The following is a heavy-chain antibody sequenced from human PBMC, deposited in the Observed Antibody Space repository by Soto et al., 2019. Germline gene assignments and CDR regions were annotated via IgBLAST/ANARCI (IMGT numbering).Heavy chain of an antibody. Sequence: QGLEWMGWISAYNGNTNYAQKLQGRVTMTTDTSTSTAHMELRSLRSDDTAVYYCARGLARSGYSLAYYYYFLDVWRKGTTVIGSS. D-gene: IGHD3-3*01. V-gene: IGHV1-18*01. CDR3: ARGLARSGYSLAYYYYFLDV. CDR2: ISAYNGNT. J-gene: IGHJ6*03.